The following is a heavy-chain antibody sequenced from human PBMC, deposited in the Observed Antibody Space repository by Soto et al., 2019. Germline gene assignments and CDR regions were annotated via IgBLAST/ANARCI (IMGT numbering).Heavy chain of an antibody. CDR1: GYTFTSYG. V-gene: IGHV1-18*01. CDR3: ARGMVIWNYAPNYYYGMDV. D-gene: IGHD1-7*01. CDR2: ISAYNGNT. J-gene: IGHJ6*02. Sequence: ASVKVSFKASGYTFTSYGISWLRQAPGQGLEWMGWISAYNGNTNYAQKLQGRVTMTTDTSTSTAYMELRSLRSDDTAVYYCARGMVIWNYAPNYYYGMDVWGQGTTVTVSS.